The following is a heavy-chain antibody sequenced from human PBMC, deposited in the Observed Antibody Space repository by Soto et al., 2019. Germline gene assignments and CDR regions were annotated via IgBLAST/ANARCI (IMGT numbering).Heavy chain of an antibody. CDR3: ALTFIVEPGNAFDT. CDR2: ISPYNGNT. J-gene: IGHJ3*02. D-gene: IGHD2-2*01. CDR1: GYTFTNYG. V-gene: IGHV1-18*01. Sequence: ASVKVSCRASGYTFTNYGINWVRQAPGHGLEWMGWISPYNGNTRYSQKLQGRLTLTKDTSTTTTYMELRSLRSDDTAMYYCALTFIVEPGNAFDTWAQGTVVTVSS.